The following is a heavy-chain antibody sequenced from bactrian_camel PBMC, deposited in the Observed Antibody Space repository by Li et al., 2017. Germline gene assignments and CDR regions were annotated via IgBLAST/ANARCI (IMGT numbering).Heavy chain of an antibody. CDR3: AADGYTS. V-gene: IGHV3S10*01. J-gene: IGHJ4*01. D-gene: IGHD3*01. Sequence: VQLVESGGGLVQPEGSLRLSCGAFGLTLSNHESRWVRQAPGKGLECLAAIWGDSTTYYGDSVKGRFTIYRDNAKNMVYLQMNSLKPEDTAVYYCAADGYTSWGQGTQVTVS. CDR2: IWGDSTT. CDR1: GLTLSNHE.